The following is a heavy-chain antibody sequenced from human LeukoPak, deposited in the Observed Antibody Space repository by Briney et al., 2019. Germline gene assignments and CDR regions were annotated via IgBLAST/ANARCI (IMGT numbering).Heavy chain of an antibody. CDR1: GFIFSSYV. V-gene: IGHV3-23*01. D-gene: IGHD3-16*01. CDR2: ISVGGGDT. Sequence: GGSLRLSCAASGFIFSSYVMGWVRQAPGKGLKWVSSISVGGGDTFASDSVKGRFTITRENSKNTLYLQMTGLRVEDTAVYFCAKLNLGEMAYFDSWGQGTLVTVSS. CDR3: AKLNLGEMAYFDS. J-gene: IGHJ4*02.